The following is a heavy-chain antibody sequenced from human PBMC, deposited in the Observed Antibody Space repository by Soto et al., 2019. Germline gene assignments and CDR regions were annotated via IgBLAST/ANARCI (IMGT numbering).Heavy chain of an antibody. CDR3: AKTPSGWYDS. D-gene: IGHD1-26*01. CDR2: VFYTGSA. Sequence: HLQESGPRLVKPSETLSLTCTVSGGSIRGSDDYWGWIRQSPGEGLEYVGSVFYTGSAYYNPSLKSRVTIDADKYPNRFFLNLKSETATDKDVYYCAKTPSGWYDSWGQGTLVTVSS. J-gene: IGHJ5*01. CDR1: GGSIRGSDDY. V-gene: IGHV4-39*01.